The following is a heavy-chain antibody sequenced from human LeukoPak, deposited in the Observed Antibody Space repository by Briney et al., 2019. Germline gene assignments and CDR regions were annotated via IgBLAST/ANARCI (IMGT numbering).Heavy chain of an antibody. CDR1: GFTFSSYS. Sequence: PGGSLRLSCAASGFTFSSYSMNWVRQAPGKGLEWVSYISSSSSTIYYADSVKGRFTISRDNAKNSLYLQMNSLRAEDTAVYYCATSIAAEGDYWGQGTLVTVSS. V-gene: IGHV3-48*01. D-gene: IGHD6-13*01. J-gene: IGHJ4*02. CDR2: ISSSSSTI. CDR3: ATSIAAEGDY.